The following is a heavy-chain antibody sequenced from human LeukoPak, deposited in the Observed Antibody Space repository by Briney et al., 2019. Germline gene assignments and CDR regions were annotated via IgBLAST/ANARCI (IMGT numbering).Heavy chain of an antibody. CDR3: ARISGYRDRDAFDI. Sequence: ASVKVSCKASGYTFSHYGVQWVRQAPGQTPEWMGWINAGNGGDTKYSQKFQGRVTMTRDTSTSTVYMELSSLRSEDTAVYYCARISGYRDRDAFDIWGQGTMVTVSS. CDR2: INAGNGGDT. J-gene: IGHJ3*02. CDR1: GYTFSHYG. V-gene: IGHV1-3*01. D-gene: IGHD3-22*01.